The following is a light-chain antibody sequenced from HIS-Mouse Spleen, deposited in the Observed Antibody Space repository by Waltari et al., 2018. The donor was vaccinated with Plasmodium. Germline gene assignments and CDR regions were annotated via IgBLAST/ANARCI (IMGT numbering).Light chain of an antibody. V-gene: IGKV1-5*03. Sequence: DIQMTQSPSTLSPSVGDRVTITCRASQSISSGLAWYQQKPGKAPKILIYKASSLESGVPSRFSGSGSGTEFTLTISSLQPDDFATYYCQQYNSYSWTFGQGTKVEIK. CDR2: KAS. CDR1: QSISSG. CDR3: QQYNSYSWT. J-gene: IGKJ1*01.